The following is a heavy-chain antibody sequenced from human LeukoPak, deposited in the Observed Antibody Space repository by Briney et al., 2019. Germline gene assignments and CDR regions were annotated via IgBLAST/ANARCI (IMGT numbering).Heavy chain of an antibody. Sequence: KSGGSLRLXCAASGFTFSSYSMNWVRQAPGKGLEWVSSISSSSSYIYYADSVKGRFTISRDNAKNSLYLQMNSLRAEDTAVYYCARDANNWNDANDGGGTEVYYFDYWGQGTLVTVSS. CDR1: GFTFSSYS. V-gene: IGHV3-21*01. D-gene: IGHD1-1*01. CDR2: ISSSSSYI. J-gene: IGHJ4*02. CDR3: ARDANNWNDANDGGGTEVYYFDY.